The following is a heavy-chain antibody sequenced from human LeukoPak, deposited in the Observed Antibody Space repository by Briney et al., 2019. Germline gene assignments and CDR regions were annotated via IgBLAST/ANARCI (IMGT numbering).Heavy chain of an antibody. D-gene: IGHD4-23*01. V-gene: IGHV1-18*01. J-gene: IGHJ4*02. CDR2: ISAYNGNT. CDR1: GYTFTSYG. CDR3: ARIYGGKGFDY. Sequence: ASVKVSCKASGYTFTSYGISWVRQAPGQGLEWMGWISAYNGNTNYAQKFQGRVTMTRDTSISTAYMELSRLRSDDTAVYYCARIYGGKGFDYWGQGTLVTVSS.